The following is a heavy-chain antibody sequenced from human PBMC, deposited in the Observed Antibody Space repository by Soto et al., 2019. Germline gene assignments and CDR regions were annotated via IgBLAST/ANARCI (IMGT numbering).Heavy chain of an antibody. J-gene: IGHJ6*02. CDR1: GFTFSSYA. V-gene: IGHV3-30-3*01. CDR3: ARGNWNYDYYYYYGMDV. CDR2: ISYDGSNK. Sequence: QVQLVESGGGVVQPGRSLRLSCAASGFTFSSYAMHWVRQAPGKGLEWVAVISYDGSNKYYADSVKGRFTISRDNSKNTLYLQMNSLRAEDTAVYYCARGNWNYDYYYYYGMDVWGQGTTVIVSS. D-gene: IGHD1-7*01.